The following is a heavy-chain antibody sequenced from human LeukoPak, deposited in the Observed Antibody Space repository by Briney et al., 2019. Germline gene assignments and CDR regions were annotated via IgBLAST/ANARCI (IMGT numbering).Heavy chain of an antibody. Sequence: ASVKVSCKASGYTFTSYGISWVRQAPGQGLEWMGWISAYNGNTNYAQKLQGRVTMTRNTSISTAYMELSSLRSEDTAVYYCARGYYYDSSGYRPGFDYWGQGTLVTVSS. CDR1: GYTFTSYG. V-gene: IGHV1-18*01. CDR2: ISAYNGNT. D-gene: IGHD3-22*01. J-gene: IGHJ4*02. CDR3: ARGYYYDSSGYRPGFDY.